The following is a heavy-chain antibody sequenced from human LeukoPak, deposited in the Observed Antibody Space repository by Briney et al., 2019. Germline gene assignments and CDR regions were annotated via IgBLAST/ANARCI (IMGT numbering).Heavy chain of an antibody. J-gene: IGHJ6*03. CDR3: AKHYDFWSGDYYYYYMDV. V-gene: IGHV3-23*01. D-gene: IGHD3-3*01. CDR1: GFTFSSYA. CDR2: ISGSGGST. Sequence: GESLRLSCAASGFTFSSYAMSWVRQAPGKGLEWVSAISGSGGSTCYADSVKGRFTISRDNSKTTLYLQMNSLRAEDTAVYYCAKHYDFWSGDYYYYYMDVWGRGTTVTVSS.